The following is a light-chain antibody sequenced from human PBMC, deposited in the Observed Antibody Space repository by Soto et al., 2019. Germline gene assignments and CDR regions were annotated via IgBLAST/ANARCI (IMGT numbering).Light chain of an antibody. CDR3: QRYDNSPPWT. Sequence: EIVLTRSPGTVSLSPVEIATLSCRAIQSVSSNYLAWYQQKPGQAPRLLIYGASSRATGIPDRFSGSGSGTDFTLTISRLEPEDFAVYYCQRYDNSPPWTFGQGTKVDIK. V-gene: IGKV3-20*01. CDR2: GAS. CDR1: QSVSSNY. J-gene: IGKJ1*01.